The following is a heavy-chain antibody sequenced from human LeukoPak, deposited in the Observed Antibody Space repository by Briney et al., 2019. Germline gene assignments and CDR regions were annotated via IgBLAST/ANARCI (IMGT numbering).Heavy chain of an antibody. J-gene: IGHJ6*04. CDR3: ARDDPPAGTNTDYYYGMDA. CDR1: GYTFTSYD. V-gene: IGHV1-8*01. CDR2: MNPNSGNT. D-gene: IGHD6-13*01. Sequence: ASVKVSCKASGYTFTSYDINWVRQATGQGLEWMGWMNPNSGNTGYAQKFQGRVTMTRNTSISTAYMELSSLRPEDTAVYYCARDDPPAGTNTDYYYGMDAGGKGTTVTVSS.